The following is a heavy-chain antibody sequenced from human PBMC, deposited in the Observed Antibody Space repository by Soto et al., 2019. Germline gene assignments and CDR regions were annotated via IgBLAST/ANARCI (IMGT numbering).Heavy chain of an antibody. V-gene: IGHV4-39*01. D-gene: IGHD3-22*01. CDR2: IYYSGST. CDR1: GGSISSSSYY. Sequence: QLQLQESGPGLVKPSETLSLTCTVSGGSISSSSYYWGWIRQPPGKGLEWIGSIYYSGSTYYNPSLKSRVTISVDTSKNQFSLKLSSVTAADTAVYYCARQYYYDSSGYAFDIWGQGTMVTVSS. J-gene: IGHJ3*02. CDR3: ARQYYYDSSGYAFDI.